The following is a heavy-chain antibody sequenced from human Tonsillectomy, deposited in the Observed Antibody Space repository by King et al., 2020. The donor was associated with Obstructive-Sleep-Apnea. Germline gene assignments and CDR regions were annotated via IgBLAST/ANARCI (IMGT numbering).Heavy chain of an antibody. J-gene: IGHJ5*02. Sequence: VQLQESGPGLVKPSETLSLTCTVSGGSISSYYWSWIRQPPGKGLEWIGYIYYSGSTNYNPSLKSRVTISVDTSKNQFSLKLSSVTAADTAVYYCASYLSSWFDPWGQGTLSPSPQ. CDR1: GGSISSYY. CDR2: IYYSGST. V-gene: IGHV4-59*01. D-gene: IGHD3-10*01. CDR3: ASYLSSWFDP.